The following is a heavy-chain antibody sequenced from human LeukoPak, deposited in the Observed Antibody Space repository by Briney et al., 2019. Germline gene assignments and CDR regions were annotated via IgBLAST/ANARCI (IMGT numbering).Heavy chain of an antibody. CDR2: ISSSSYI. Sequence: GGSLRLSCAASGFTFSSYSMNWVRQAPGKGLEWVSSISSSSYIYYADSVKGRFTISRDNAKNSLYLQMNSLRAEDTAVYYCARDYYGSGSYGSMDVWGKGTTVTVSS. D-gene: IGHD3-10*01. CDR1: GFTFSSYS. J-gene: IGHJ6*03. V-gene: IGHV3-21*01. CDR3: ARDYYGSGSYGSMDV.